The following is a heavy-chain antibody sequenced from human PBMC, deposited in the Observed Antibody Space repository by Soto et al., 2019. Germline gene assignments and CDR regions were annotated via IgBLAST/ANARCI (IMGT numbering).Heavy chain of an antibody. CDR1: GFTLRTYT. V-gene: IGHV3-21*06. J-gene: IGHJ4*01. CDR2: ISISSSDR. Sequence: PGGSLRLSCAASGFTLRTYTMNWVRQAPGKGLEWVSSISISSSDRYYADSVRDRFTISRDNAKNALYLQMNSLRADDTAVYFCVRGMNPLFGGQGTLVTVSS. CDR3: VRGMNPLF.